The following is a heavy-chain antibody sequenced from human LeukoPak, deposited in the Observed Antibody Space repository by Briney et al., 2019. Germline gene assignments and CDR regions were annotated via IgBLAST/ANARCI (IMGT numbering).Heavy chain of an antibody. J-gene: IGHJ4*02. V-gene: IGHV3-9*01. Sequence: GRSLRLSCAASGFTFDDYAMHWVRQAPGKGLEWVSGISWNSGSIGYADSVKGRFTISRDNAKNSLYLQMNSLRAEDTALYYCARLIQDALVVMELWGQGTLVTVSS. CDR3: ARLIQDALVVMEL. CDR2: ISWNSGSI. D-gene: IGHD2-15*01. CDR1: GFTFDDYA.